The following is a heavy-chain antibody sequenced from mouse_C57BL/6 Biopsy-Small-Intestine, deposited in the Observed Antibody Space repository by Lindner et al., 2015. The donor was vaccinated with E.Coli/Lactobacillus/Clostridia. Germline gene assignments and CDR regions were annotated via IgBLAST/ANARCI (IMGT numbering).Heavy chain of an antibody. J-gene: IGHJ2*01. Sequence: VQLQESGAELARPGASVKMSCKASGYTFTSYTMQWVKQRPGQGPEWIGYINPSSGYTKYNQKFKDKATLTADKSSSTAYMQLSSLTYEDSAVYYCARSSNSYFDYWGQGTTLTVSS. CDR3: ARSSNSYFDY. CDR2: INPSSGYT. V-gene: IGHV1-4*01. D-gene: IGHD4-1*01. CDR1: GYTFTSYT.